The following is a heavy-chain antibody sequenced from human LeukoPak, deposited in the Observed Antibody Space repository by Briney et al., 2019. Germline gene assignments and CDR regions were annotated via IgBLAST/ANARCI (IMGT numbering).Heavy chain of an antibody. CDR2: INPNSGGT. CDR3: ARDVYCSGGSCYPQWFDP. CDR1: GYTFTGYY. V-gene: IGHV1-2*02. Sequence: ASVKVSCKASGYTFTGYYMHWVRQAPGQGLEWMGWINPNSGGTNYAQKFQGRVTMIRDTSISTAYMELSRLRSDDTAVYYCARDVYCSGGSCYPQWFDPWGQGTLVTVSS. J-gene: IGHJ5*02. D-gene: IGHD2-15*01.